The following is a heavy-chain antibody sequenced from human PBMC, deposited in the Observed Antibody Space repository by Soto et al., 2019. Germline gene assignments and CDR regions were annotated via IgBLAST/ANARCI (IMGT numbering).Heavy chain of an antibody. CDR2: INAGGGNT. V-gene: IGHV3-23*01. J-gene: IGHJ4*02. CDR1: RFSFNNFS. D-gene: IGHD3-3*01. CDR3: AKHTYSDFWPGHYYYLDF. Sequence: GGSLRLSCVTSRFSFNNFSMSWVRQSPGEGLEWVSAINAGGGNTHYADSVKGRFTISRDNSKNTLYLKMESLRAEDTAVYYFAKHTYSDFWPGHYYYLDFWGRGTLVTVSS.